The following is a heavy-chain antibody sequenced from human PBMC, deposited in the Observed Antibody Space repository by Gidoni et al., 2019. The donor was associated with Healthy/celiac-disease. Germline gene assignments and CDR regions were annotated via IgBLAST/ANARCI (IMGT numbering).Heavy chain of an antibody. J-gene: IGHJ4*02. D-gene: IGHD3-22*01. CDR1: GFTFSRYS. Sequence: EVQLVESGGGLVKPGGSLRLSCAASGFTFSRYSMNWVRQAPGKGLEWVSSISSSSSYINYADSVKGRFTISRDNAKNSLYLQMNSLRAEDTAVYYCARERYYYDSSGYYPLDYWGQGTLVTVSS. CDR2: ISSSSSYI. CDR3: ARERYYYDSSGYYPLDY. V-gene: IGHV3-21*01.